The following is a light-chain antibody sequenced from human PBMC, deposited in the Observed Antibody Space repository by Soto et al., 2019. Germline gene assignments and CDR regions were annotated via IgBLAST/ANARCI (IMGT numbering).Light chain of an antibody. CDR3: QQYYNTPLT. Sequence: DIVMTQSPDSLAVSLGERVTINCKSSQSVLYSSNNRNYLAWFQQKPGQPPKLLIYWASTRESGVPDRFSGSGSGTDFTLTIRGLQAEDVAVYYCQQYYNTPLTFGGGTKVEI. J-gene: IGKJ4*01. CDR1: QSVLYSSNNRNY. CDR2: WAS. V-gene: IGKV4-1*01.